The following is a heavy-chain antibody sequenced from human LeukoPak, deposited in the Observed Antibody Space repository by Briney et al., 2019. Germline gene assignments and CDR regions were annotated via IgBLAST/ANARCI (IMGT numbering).Heavy chain of an antibody. V-gene: IGHV4-4*07. Sequence: PSETLSLTCTVSGGSISSYHWSWIRQPAGKGLEWIGCIYTSGSTNYNPSLKSRVTISVDKSKNQFSLKLSSVTAADTAVYYCARETPVRPFDYWGQGTLVTVSS. J-gene: IGHJ4*02. CDR1: GGSISSYH. CDR2: IYTSGST. CDR3: ARETPVRPFDY. D-gene: IGHD2-8*01.